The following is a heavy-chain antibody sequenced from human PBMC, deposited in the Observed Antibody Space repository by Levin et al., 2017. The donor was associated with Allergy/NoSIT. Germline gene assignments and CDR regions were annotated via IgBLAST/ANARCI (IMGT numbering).Heavy chain of an antibody. CDR1: GYTFTSYG. J-gene: IGHJ6*02. Sequence: ASVKVSCKASGYTFTSYGISWVRQAPGQGLEWMGWISAYNGNTNYAQKLQGRVTMTTDTSTSTAYMELRSLRSDDTAVYYCARMGQRLMPSKTYYYYGMDVWGQGTTVTVSS. CDR2: ISAYNGNT. V-gene: IGHV1-18*01. D-gene: IGHD2-2*01. CDR3: ARMGQRLMPSKTYYYYGMDV.